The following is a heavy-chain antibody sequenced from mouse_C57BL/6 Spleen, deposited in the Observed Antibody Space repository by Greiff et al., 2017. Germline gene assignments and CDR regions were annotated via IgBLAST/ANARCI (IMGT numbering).Heavy chain of an antibody. CDR3: ARYDGYYVRMDY. V-gene: IGHV1-9*01. D-gene: IGHD2-3*01. J-gene: IGHJ4*01. CDR1: GYTFTGYW. Sequence: VKLQESGAELMKPGASVTLSCKATGYTFTGYWIEWVKQRPGHGLEWIGEILPGSGSTNYNQKFKGKATFTADTSYNTSYMQLSSLTTEDSAIEYCARYDGYYVRMDYWGQGTSVTVSA. CDR2: ILPGSGST.